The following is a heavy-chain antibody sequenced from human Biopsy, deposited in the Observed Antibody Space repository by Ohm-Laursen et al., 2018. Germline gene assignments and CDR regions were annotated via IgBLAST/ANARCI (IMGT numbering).Heavy chain of an antibody. CDR1: GESFNGYY. CDR2: INHSGRT. J-gene: IGHJ6*02. D-gene: IGHD3-16*01. V-gene: IGHV4-34*01. CDR3: ARAVDYYDPYYYYGLDV. Sequence: SETLSLTWAVYGESFNGYYWSWIRQTPGKGLEWIGEINHSGRTNYNPSLKSRVTISVDTSKNQFSLKLRSVTAADTAVYYCARAVDYYDPYYYYGLDVWGQGTTVTVSS.